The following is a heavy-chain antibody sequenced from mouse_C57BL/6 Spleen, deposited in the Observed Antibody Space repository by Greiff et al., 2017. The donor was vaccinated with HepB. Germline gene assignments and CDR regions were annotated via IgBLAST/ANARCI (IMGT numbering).Heavy chain of an antibody. CDR1: GYSFTGYF. CDR2: INPYNGDT. CDR3: ARSLVITTRYYAMDY. V-gene: IGHV1-20*01. J-gene: IGHJ4*01. Sequence: VQLQQSGPELVKPGDSVKISCKASGYSFTGYFMNWVMQSHGKSLEWIGRINPYNGDTFYNQKFKGKATLTVDKSSSTAHMELRSLTSEDSAVYYCARSLVITTRYYAMDYWGQGTSVTVSS. D-gene: IGHD2-4*01.